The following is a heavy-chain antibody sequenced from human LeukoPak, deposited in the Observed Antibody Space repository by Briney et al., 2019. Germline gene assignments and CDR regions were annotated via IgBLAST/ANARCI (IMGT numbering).Heavy chain of an antibody. J-gene: IGHJ5*02. CDR2: LCGNGNGQ. V-gene: IGHV3-23*01. CDR3: AKGCQCPSGLSSWFDP. Sequence: AGTLSLSCSASGFTFTNYGMSWVRQAPGKGLEWVAGLCGNGNGQFYADSVEGRFTISRDISNNIWYLQMNSLRAEDTAVYYCAKGCQCPSGLSSWFDPRGQGTLVAVSS. CDR1: GFTFTNYG. D-gene: IGHD1-14*01.